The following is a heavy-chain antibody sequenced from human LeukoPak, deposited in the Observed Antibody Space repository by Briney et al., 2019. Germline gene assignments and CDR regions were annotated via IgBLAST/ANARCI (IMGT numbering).Heavy chain of an antibody. Sequence: PSETLSLTCTVSGGSIGSGSYYWSWIRQPAGKGLEWIGLIYTSGSTNYNPSLKSRVTISVDTSKNQLSLKLSSVTAADTAVYYCAREGYSSSHWGQGTLVTVSS. J-gene: IGHJ4*02. CDR2: IYTSGST. CDR1: GGSIGSGSYY. V-gene: IGHV4-61*02. D-gene: IGHD6-19*01. CDR3: AREGYSSSH.